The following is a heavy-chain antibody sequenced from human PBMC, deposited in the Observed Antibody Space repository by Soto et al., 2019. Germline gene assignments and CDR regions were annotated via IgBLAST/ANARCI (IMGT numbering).Heavy chain of an antibody. D-gene: IGHD4-17*01. CDR3: ARQPIYDYGGNKHLDY. CDR1: GGSISSSSYY. CDR2: IYYSGST. V-gene: IGHV4-39*01. J-gene: IGHJ4*02. Sequence: SETLSLTCTVSGGSISSSSYYWGWIRQPPGKGLEWIGSIYYSGSTYHNPSLKSRVTISVDTSKNQFSLKLSSVTAADTAVYYCARQPIYDYGGNKHLDYWGQGTLVTVSS.